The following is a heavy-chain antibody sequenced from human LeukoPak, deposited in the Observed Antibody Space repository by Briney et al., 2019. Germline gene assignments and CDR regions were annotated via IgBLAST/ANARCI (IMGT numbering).Heavy chain of an antibody. D-gene: IGHD6-13*01. CDR1: GGSISSYY. Sequence: SETLSLTCNVSGGSISSYYWSWIRQPPGKGLEWIGYIYYSGSTNYNPSLKSRVTISVDTSKNQFSLKLSSVTAADTAVYYCARDREAAAGNGWFDPWGQGTLVTVAS. V-gene: IGHV4-59*01. J-gene: IGHJ5*02. CDR2: IYYSGST. CDR3: ARDREAAAGNGWFDP.